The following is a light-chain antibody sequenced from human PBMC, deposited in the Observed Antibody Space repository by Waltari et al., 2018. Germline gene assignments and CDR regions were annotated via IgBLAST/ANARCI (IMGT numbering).Light chain of an antibody. CDR3: QQYGKTPPT. J-gene: IGKJ4*01. V-gene: IGKV1-NL1*01. CDR2: AAS. CDR1: QGISNS. Sequence: DIQMTQSPSSLSASLGDRVTITCRASQGISNSLAWYQEKPGKAPKLLLYAASSLPLGVPYRFSGSGSGTDYTLTISSLQPEDFATYYCQQYGKTPPTFGGGTKLQIK.